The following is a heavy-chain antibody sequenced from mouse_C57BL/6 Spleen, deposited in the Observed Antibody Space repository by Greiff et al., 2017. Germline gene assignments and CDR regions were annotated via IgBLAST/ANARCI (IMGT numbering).Heavy chain of an antibody. D-gene: IGHD1-1*01. CDR2: IDPSDSET. CDR3: AGSSYGRYFDY. CDR1: GYTFTSYW. Sequence: QVQLQQPGAELVRPGSSVKLSCKASGYTFTSYWMHWVKQRPIQGLEWIGNIDPSDSETHYNQKFKDKATLTVDKSSSTAYMQLSSLTSEDSAVYYCAGSSYGRYFDYWGQGTTLTVSS. V-gene: IGHV1-52*01. J-gene: IGHJ2*01.